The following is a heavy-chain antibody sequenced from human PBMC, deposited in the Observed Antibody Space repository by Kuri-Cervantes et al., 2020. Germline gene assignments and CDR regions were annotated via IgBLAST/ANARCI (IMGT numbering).Heavy chain of an antibody. D-gene: IGHD2-15*01. CDR1: GYTFTSYD. V-gene: IGHV1-8*01. Sequence: ASVKVSCKASGYTFTSYDINWVRQATGQGLEWMGWMNPNSGNTGYAQKFQGRVTMTRDTSTSTVYMELSSLRSEDTAVYYCARGGDIVVVVAATLDYWGQGTLVTVSS. CDR3: ARGGDIVVVVAATLDY. CDR2: MNPNSGNT. J-gene: IGHJ4*02.